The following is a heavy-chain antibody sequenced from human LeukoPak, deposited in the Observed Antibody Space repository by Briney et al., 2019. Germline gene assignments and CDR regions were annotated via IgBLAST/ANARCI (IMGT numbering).Heavy chain of an antibody. V-gene: IGHV4-59*01. J-gene: IGHJ3*02. D-gene: IGHD3-3*01. CDR3: ARVGTIGGYYLVAFDI. CDR1: GGSISSYY. CDR2: IYYSGST. Sequence: SETLSLTCTVSGGSISSYYWSWIRQPPGKGLEWIGYIYYSGSTNYNPSLKSRVTISVDTSKNQFSLKLSSVTAADTAVYYCARVGTIGGYYLVAFDIWGQGTMVTVSS.